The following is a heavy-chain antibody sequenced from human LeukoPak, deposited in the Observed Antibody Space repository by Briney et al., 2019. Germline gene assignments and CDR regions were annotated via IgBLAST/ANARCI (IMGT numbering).Heavy chain of an antibody. V-gene: IGHV3-11*05. CDR2: ISGSSSFT. D-gene: IGHD1-26*01. CDR1: GFTFSDYY. J-gene: IGHJ4*02. Sequence: GGSLRLSCAASGFTFSDYYMSWIRQATGKGLEWVSYISGSSSFTKYADSVKGRFTISRDNAKNSLYLQMSSLRAEDTAVYYCARDRRYSGSYYFDYWGQGTLVTVSS. CDR3: ARDRRYSGSYYFDY.